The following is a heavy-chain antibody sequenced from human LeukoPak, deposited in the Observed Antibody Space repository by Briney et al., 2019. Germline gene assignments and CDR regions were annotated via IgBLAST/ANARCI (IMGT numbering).Heavy chain of an antibody. J-gene: IGHJ4*02. CDR2: IYYSGST. Sequence: SETLSLTCTVSGGSISSGGYYWSWIRQHPGKGLEWIGYIYYSGSTYYNPSLKSRVTISVDTSKNQFSLKLSSVTAADTAVYYCARGRLKSSSRTGYWGQGTLVTVSS. CDR1: GGSISSGGYY. V-gene: IGHV4-31*03. CDR3: ARGRLKSSSRTGY. D-gene: IGHD6-13*01.